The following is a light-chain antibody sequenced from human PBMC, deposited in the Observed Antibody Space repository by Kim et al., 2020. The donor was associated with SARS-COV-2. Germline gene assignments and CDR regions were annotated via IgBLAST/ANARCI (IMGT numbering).Light chain of an antibody. CDR1: SLRSYY. J-gene: IGLJ2*01. V-gene: IGLV3-19*01. CDR3: NSRDSNHNVV. CDR2: GKN. Sequence: SSELTQDPAVSVALGQTVRITCQGDSLRSYYATWYQQKPGQAPILVIYGKNNRPSGIPDRCSGSSSGNTASLTITGTQAGDEADYYCNSRDSNHNVVFGGGTQLTVL.